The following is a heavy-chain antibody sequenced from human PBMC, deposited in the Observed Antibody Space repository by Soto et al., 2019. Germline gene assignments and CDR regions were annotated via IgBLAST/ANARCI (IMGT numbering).Heavy chain of an antibody. CDR1: GGSISSSGHY. J-gene: IGHJ4*02. CDR3: ARAGEQLDYDTYFDY. D-gene: IGHD4-17*01. Sequence: SETLSLTCTVSGGSISSSGHYWGWLRQPPGKGLEWIGSNYFGGNTYYNPSLKSRVTISTDTSKNQLSLKVSSVTAADTAIYYCARAGEQLDYDTYFDYWGQGTLVTVSS. V-gene: IGHV4-39*01. CDR2: NYFGGNT.